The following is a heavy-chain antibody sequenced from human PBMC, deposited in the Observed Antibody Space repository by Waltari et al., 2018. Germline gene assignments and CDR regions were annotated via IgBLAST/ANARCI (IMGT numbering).Heavy chain of an antibody. D-gene: IGHD1-26*01. CDR3: AKPRWDGQNLNFYFDL. CDR2: ISGSGGNSCDNRS. Sequence: EVQLLESGGGLVQPGGSLTLSCSASGFSFSSYAMNWVRQAPGKGPAWVSSISGSGGNSCDNRSYYADSVQGRFTISRDNSKNTLFLQMNSLRAEDTAVYYCAKPRWDGQNLNFYFDLWGRGTLVTVSS. J-gene: IGHJ2*01. CDR1: GFSFSSYA. V-gene: IGHV3-23*01.